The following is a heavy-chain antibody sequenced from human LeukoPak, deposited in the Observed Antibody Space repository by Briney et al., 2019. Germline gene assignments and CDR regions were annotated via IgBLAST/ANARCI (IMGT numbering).Heavy chain of an antibody. CDR2: INPSGGST. CDR3: ARGMVTMVRGILSVLNY. V-gene: IGHV1-46*01. J-gene: IGHJ4*01. Sequence: GASVKVSCKASGYTFTSYYMHWVRQAPGQGLEWMGIINPSGGSTSYAQKFQGRVTMTRDTSTSTVYMELSSLRSEDTAVYYCARGMVTMVRGILSVLNYWGYGTLVTVSS. CDR1: GYTFTSYY. D-gene: IGHD3-10*01.